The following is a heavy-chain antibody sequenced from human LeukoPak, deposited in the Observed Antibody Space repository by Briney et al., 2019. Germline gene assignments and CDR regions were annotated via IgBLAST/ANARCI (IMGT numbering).Heavy chain of an antibody. D-gene: IGHD3-10*01. CDR1: GYTLTQHS. Sequence: EASVKVSCKASGYTLTQHSMNWVRQAPGQGLEWMGWIITDTGNPTYAQGFTGRFVFSVDTSVNTAYLQISSLKAEDTAVYYCAREVLRHDYWGQGTLVTVSS. CDR2: IITDTGNP. J-gene: IGHJ4*02. CDR3: AREVLRHDY. V-gene: IGHV7-4-1*02.